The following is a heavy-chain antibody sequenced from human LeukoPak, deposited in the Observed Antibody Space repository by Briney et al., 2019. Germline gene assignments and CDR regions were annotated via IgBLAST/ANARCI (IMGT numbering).Heavy chain of an antibody. V-gene: IGHV3-7*01. CDR1: GFPFSSYW. J-gene: IGHJ4*02. CDR3: ARESFAARWD. D-gene: IGHD6-6*01. Sequence: WGSLRLSCAASGFPFSSYWMSWVRQAPGKGLEWVANIKQDGSEKYYVDSVKGRFTISRDNAKNSLYLQMNSLRAEDTAVYYCARESFAARWDWGQGTLVTVSS. CDR2: IKQDGSEK.